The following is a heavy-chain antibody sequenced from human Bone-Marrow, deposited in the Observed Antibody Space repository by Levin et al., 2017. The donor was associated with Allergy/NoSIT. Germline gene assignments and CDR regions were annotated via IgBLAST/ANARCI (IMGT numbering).Heavy chain of an antibody. D-gene: IGHD3-9*01. J-gene: IGHJ4*02. V-gene: IGHV3-33*07. CDR2: IWSDGSSE. CDR3: AREFILTGFYRGLFDD. Sequence: LSLTCAASGFTFSFYGMYWVRQAPGKGLEWVATIWSDGSSEFYADSVKGRFTVSRDNSNSTLHLHMNRLRADDTAVYYCAREFILTGFYRGLFDDWGQGTLVTVSS. CDR1: GFTFSFYG.